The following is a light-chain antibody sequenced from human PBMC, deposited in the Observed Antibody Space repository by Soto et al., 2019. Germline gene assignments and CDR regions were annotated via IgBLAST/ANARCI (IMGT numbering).Light chain of an antibody. Sequence: ENVLTQSPDTLSLSPGEGATLSCRASQTVSSNYLAWYQHRPGQAPKLIIHGASYTAPGIPDRFSGSRSGADFTLTISSLEPEDFAVYFCQHYGNSLWTFGQGTKVEIK. CDR2: GAS. CDR3: QHYGNSLWT. V-gene: IGKV3-20*01. CDR1: QTVSSNY. J-gene: IGKJ1*01.